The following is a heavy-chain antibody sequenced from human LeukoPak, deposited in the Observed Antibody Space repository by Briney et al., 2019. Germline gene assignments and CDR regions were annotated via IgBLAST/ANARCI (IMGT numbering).Heavy chain of an antibody. CDR2: ISGSSGST. V-gene: IGHV3-23*01. CDR3: AKDRAYYASGSIIDY. J-gene: IGHJ4*02. D-gene: IGHD3-10*01. Sequence: GGSLRLSCAASGFTFSNYAITWVRQAPGKGLEWNSGISGSSGSTYYADSVKGRFTISRDNSKNTLYLQMNSLRAEDTAVYYCAKDRAYYASGSIIDYWGLGTLVTVSS. CDR1: GFTFSNYA.